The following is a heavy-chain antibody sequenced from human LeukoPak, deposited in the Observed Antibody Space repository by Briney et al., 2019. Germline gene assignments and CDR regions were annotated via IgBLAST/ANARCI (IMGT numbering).Heavy chain of an antibody. J-gene: IGHJ4*02. Sequence: SETLSLTCTVSGGSISSYYWSWIRQPPGKGLEWIGYIYYSGSTNYNPSLKSRVTISVDTSKNQFSLKLSSVTAADTAVYYCARVHILTGYYMSYFDYWGQGTLVTVSS. D-gene: IGHD3-9*01. V-gene: IGHV4-59*01. CDR1: GGSISSYY. CDR3: ARVHILTGYYMSYFDY. CDR2: IYYSGST.